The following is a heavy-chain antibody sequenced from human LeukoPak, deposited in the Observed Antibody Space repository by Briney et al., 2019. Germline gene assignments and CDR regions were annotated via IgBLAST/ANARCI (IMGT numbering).Heavy chain of an antibody. CDR2: IIGSGDRT. CDR3: AKRGPAGAGKSPDYFDY. CDR1: GFTFSSYV. V-gene: IGHV3-23*01. Sequence: GGSLRLSCAASGFTFSSYVMSWVRQAPGKGLEWVSAIIGSGDRTYYADSVRGRFTISRDNSKNTVYLQMNSLRAEDTAVYYCAKRGPAGAGKSPDYFDYWGQGTLVTVSS. D-gene: IGHD6-19*01. J-gene: IGHJ4*02.